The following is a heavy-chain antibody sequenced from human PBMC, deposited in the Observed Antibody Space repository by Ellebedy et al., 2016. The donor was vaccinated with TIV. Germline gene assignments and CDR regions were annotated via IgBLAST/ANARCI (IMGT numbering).Heavy chain of an antibody. CDR1: GFSFNTYG. CDR3: AKVIILGAAGYYYGLDV. J-gene: IGHJ6*02. CDR2: IRYDGSNK. V-gene: IGHV3-30*02. D-gene: IGHD6-13*01. Sequence: GGSLRLSCAASGFSFNTYGMHWVRQAPGRGLEWVAFIRYDGSNKDYADSVKGRFTISRDNSKNTLYLQMNSLRGDDTAVYYCAKVIILGAAGYYYGLDVWGQGTTVTVSS.